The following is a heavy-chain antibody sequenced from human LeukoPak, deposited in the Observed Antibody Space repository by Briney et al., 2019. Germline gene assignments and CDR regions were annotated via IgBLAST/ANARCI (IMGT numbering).Heavy chain of an antibody. D-gene: IGHD6-13*01. J-gene: IGHJ3*02. CDR1: GGSISSYY. Sequence: SENLSLTCTVSGGSISSYYWSWTRQPPGKGLEWSGYINYSASTNYNPSLKSRVTISVDASKNQFSLKLSSVTAADTAVYYCARFLYSSSYAFDIWGQGTMVTVSS. CDR2: INYSAST. CDR3: ARFLYSSSYAFDI. V-gene: IGHV4-59*01.